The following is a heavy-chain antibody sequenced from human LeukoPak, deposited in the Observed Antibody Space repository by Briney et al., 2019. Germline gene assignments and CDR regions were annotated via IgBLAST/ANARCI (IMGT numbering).Heavy chain of an antibody. CDR3: ARLSYDAFDI. J-gene: IGHJ3*02. Sequence: PSETLSLTCAVYGGSFSGYSWSWIRQPPGKGLEWIGYIYYSGSTNYNPSLKSRVTISVDTSKNQFSLKLSSVTAADTAVYYCARLSYDAFDIWGQGTMVTVSS. CDR1: GGSFSGYS. V-gene: IGHV4-59*08. CDR2: IYYSGST.